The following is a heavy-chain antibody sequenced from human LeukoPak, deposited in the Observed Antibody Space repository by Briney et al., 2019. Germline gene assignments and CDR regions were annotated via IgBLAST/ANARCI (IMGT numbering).Heavy chain of an antibody. Sequence: GGSLRLSCAASGFTFSSYEMNWVRQAPGKGLEWVSYISGGGSTIYYADSVKGRFTISRDNAKTSLYLQMNSLRAEDTAVYYCARGKTRTDYWGQRTLVTVSS. J-gene: IGHJ4*02. V-gene: IGHV3-48*03. CDR1: GFTFSSYE. CDR3: ARGKTRTDY. CDR2: ISGGGSTI.